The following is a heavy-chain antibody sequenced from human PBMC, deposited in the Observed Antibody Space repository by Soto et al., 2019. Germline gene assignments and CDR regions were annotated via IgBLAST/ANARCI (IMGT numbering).Heavy chain of an antibody. CDR1: GGSISSSSYY. Sequence: QLQLQESGPGLVKPSETLSLTCTVSGGSISSSSYYWGWIRQPPGKGLEWIGSIYYSGSTYYNPSLKSRVTISVDTSKNQFSLKLSSVTAADTAVYYCASPSPLNGVLSSGQPWGQGTLVTVSS. J-gene: IGHJ5*02. V-gene: IGHV4-39*01. CDR2: IYYSGST. CDR3: ASPSPLNGVLSSGQP. D-gene: IGHD7-27*01.